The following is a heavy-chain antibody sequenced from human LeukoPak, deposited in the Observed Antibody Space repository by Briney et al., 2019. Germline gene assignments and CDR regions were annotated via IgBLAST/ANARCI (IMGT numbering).Heavy chain of an antibody. CDR3: ARHYGP. CDR1: GDSISSRSYF. CDR2: MYYSGST. Sequence: SETLSLTCTVSGDSISSRSYFWDWIRQSPGKDLEWIGSMYYSGSTYYSPSLKSRVTMSIDTAENQFSLKLTSVTAADTAVYYCARHYGPWGQGTLVTVSS. J-gene: IGHJ5*02. V-gene: IGHV4-39*01. D-gene: IGHD3-10*01.